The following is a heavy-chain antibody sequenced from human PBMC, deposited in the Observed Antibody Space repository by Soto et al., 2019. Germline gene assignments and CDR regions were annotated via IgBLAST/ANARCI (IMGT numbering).Heavy chain of an antibody. J-gene: IGHJ4*02. CDR3: LRCQDYGDDVFDL. V-gene: IGHV6-1*01. CDR2: TYYKSKWYN. Sequence: SQTIPLTCAISGDSVSSNSAAWNWIRQSPSRGLEWLGRTYYKSKWYNNYAVSVKSRITINPDTSKNQFSLQLNSVTPEDTAVYYFLRCQDYGDDVFDLRGRRSLVTVSS. D-gene: IGHD4-17*01. CDR1: GDSVSSNSAA.